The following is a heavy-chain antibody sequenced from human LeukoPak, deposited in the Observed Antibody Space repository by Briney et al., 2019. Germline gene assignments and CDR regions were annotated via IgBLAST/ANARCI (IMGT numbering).Heavy chain of an antibody. CDR2: ISSSSGDI. CDR1: GFIFSSYA. V-gene: IGHV3-21*01. Sequence: GESLRLSCRASGFIFSSYALNWVRRAPGQGLEWVSSISSSSGDIYYTDSVKGRFTISRDNARKSLYVQMNSLRVEDTAVYYCVRDYGGSSGAFDLWGQGTMVTVSS. CDR3: VRDYGGSSGAFDL. J-gene: IGHJ3*01. D-gene: IGHD4-23*01.